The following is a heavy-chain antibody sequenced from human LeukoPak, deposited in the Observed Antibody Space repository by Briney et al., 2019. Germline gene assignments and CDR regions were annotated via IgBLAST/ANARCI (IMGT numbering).Heavy chain of an antibody. CDR3: ARDIGSSAGFDY. D-gene: IGHD6-13*01. V-gene: IGHV3-30*03. Sequence: GGSLRLSCAASGFTFSSYGMHWVRQAPGKGLEWVAVISYDGSNKYYADCVKGRFSISRDNCKNTVYLQMNRLRAEDTAVYHCARDIGSSAGFDYWGQGTLVTVSS. CDR2: ISYDGSNK. CDR1: GFTFSSYG. J-gene: IGHJ4*02.